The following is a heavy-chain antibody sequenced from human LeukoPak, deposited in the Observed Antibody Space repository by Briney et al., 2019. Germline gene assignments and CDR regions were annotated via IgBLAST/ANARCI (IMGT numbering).Heavy chain of an antibody. V-gene: IGHV3-23*01. Sequence: GGSLRLSCAASGFTFSSYAMSWVRQAPGKGLEWVSAISGSGGSTYYADSVKGRLTISRDNSKNTLYLQMNSLRAEDTAVYYCAKDEYYDILTGYNGLDYWGQGTLVTVSS. CDR3: AKDEYYDILTGYNGLDY. J-gene: IGHJ4*02. CDR1: GFTFSSYA. CDR2: ISGSGGST. D-gene: IGHD3-9*01.